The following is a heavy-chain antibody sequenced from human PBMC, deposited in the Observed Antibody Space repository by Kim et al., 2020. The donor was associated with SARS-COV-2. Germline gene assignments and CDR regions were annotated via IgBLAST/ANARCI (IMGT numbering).Heavy chain of an antibody. D-gene: IGHD3-9*01. J-gene: IGHJ6*02. CDR2: ISSSSSTI. V-gene: IGHV3-48*02. Sequence: GGSLRLSCAASGFTFSSYSMNWVRQAPGKGLEWVSYISSSSSTIYHADSVKGRFTISRDNAKNSLYLQMNSLRDEDSAVYYCARDRLSDWLYYYYYGMDVWGQGTTVTVSS. CDR3: ARDRLSDWLYYYYYGMDV. CDR1: GFTFSSYS.